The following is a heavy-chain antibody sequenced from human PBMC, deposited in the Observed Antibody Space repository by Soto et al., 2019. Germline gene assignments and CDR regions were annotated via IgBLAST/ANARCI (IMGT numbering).Heavy chain of an antibody. CDR3: ASDTIPYYDSSGYEGDSYDI. Sequence: SETLSLGCTVSGGSISSDYWSWIRQPPGERRGWIGYIYYSGSTNYNPSLKSRVTISVDTSQNQFSLKLSSVTAADPAVYYCASDTIPYYDSSGYEGDSYDIWGQGTMVPV. D-gene: IGHD3-22*01. CDR2: IYYSGST. J-gene: IGHJ3*02. V-gene: IGHV4-59*01. CDR1: GGSISSDY.